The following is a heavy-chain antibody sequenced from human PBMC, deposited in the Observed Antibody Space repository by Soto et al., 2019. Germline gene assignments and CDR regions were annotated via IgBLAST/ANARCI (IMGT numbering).Heavy chain of an antibody. J-gene: IGHJ4*02. CDR2: IYWDDDK. V-gene: IGHV2-5*02. CDR1: GFSLSTNGMG. D-gene: IGHD2-2*01. Sequence: SGPTLVNPTQTLTLTCTFSGFSLSTNGMGVAWIRQPPGKALEWLALIYWDDDKRYRPSLKTRLSITKDTSKNQVVLTMTNMDPVDTATYYCARQCASSSCAFGEYYLDYWGQGALVTAPQ. CDR3: ARQCASSSCAFGEYYLDY.